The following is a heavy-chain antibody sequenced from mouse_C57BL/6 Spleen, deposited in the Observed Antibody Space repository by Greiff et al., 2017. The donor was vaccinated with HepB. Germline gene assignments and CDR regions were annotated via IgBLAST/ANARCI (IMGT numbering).Heavy chain of an antibody. Sequence: EVKLQESGPGLVKPSQSLSLTCSVTGYSITSGYYWNWIRQFPGNKLEWMGYISYDGSNNYNPSLKNRISITRDTSKNQFFLKLNSVTTEDTATYYCARGGDYYGFDYWGQGTTLTVSS. J-gene: IGHJ2*01. V-gene: IGHV3-6*01. CDR2: ISYDGSN. CDR3: ARGGDYYGFDY. D-gene: IGHD1-1*01. CDR1: GYSITSGYY.